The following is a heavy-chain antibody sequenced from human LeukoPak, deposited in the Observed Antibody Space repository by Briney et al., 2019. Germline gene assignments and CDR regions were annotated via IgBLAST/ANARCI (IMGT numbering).Heavy chain of an antibody. V-gene: IGHV3-30*04. Sequence: GGSLRLSCAASGFTFSSYAMHWIRQAPGKGLEWVAVISYDGSNKYYADSVKGRFTISRDNSKNTLYLQMNSLRPEDTAVYYCARSYSYCNSISCRISHEVIDAFDIWGQGTMVTVSS. D-gene: IGHD2/OR15-2a*01. J-gene: IGHJ3*02. CDR1: GFTFSSYA. CDR2: ISYDGSNK. CDR3: ARSYSYCNSISCRISHEVIDAFDI.